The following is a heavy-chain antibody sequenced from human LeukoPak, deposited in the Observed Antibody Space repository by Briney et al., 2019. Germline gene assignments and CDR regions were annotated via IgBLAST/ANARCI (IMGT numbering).Heavy chain of an antibody. Sequence: GGSLRLSCAASGFTFSSYGMHWVRQAPGKGLEWVAVISYDGSNKYYADSVKGRFTISRDNSKNTLYLQMNSLRAEDTAVYYCAKDNTVFWFDPWGQGTLVTVSS. V-gene: IGHV3-30*18. CDR1: GFTFSSYG. D-gene: IGHD3-16*01. CDR3: AKDNTVFWFDP. J-gene: IGHJ5*02. CDR2: ISYDGSNK.